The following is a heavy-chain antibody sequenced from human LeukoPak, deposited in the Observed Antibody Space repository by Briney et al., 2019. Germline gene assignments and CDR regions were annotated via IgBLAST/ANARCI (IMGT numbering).Heavy chain of an antibody. CDR1: GFTFSASP. CDR2: ITAKHAT. V-gene: IGHV3-73*01. CDR3: ARNRDGYNSFDY. J-gene: IGHJ4*02. D-gene: IGHD5-24*01. Sequence: PGGSLRLSCAASGFTFSASPIHWVRQASGKGLEWVGRITAKHATAYSATVKGRFTISRDDSKYTTYLQMNSLETEDTAVYYCARNRDGYNSFDYWGQGTLVTVSS.